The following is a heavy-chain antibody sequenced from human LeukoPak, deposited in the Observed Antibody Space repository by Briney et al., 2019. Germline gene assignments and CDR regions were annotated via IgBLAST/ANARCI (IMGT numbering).Heavy chain of an antibody. V-gene: IGHV4-59*04. Sequence: SETLSLTCTVSGGSISSYYWSWIRQPPGEGLEWIGYIYYSGSTYYNPSLKSRVTISVDTSKNQFSLKLSSVTAADTAVYYCATKGYCSGGSCYEGLDYWGQGTLVTVSS. J-gene: IGHJ4*02. CDR1: GGSISSYY. CDR2: IYYSGST. CDR3: ATKGYCSGGSCYEGLDY. D-gene: IGHD2-15*01.